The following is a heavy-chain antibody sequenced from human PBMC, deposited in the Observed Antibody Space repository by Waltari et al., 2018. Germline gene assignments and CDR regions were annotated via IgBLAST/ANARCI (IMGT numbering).Heavy chain of an antibody. D-gene: IGHD4-17*01. CDR3: ARLANTPATVTRAFDF. Sequence: EVQLVQSGPEVKKPGESLKISCETSGYTFRTYWIAWVRQMPGKGLEWMGIIYPGDSDVIYSPSFKGQVTMQWNSLKASDTAMYYCARLANTPATVTRAFDFWGQGTLVNVSS. J-gene: IGHJ4*02. CDR1: GYTFRTYW. V-gene: IGHV5-51*01. CDR2: IYPGDSDV.